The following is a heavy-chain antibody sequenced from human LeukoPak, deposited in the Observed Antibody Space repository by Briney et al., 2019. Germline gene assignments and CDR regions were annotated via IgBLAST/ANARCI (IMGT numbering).Heavy chain of an antibody. CDR3: ARDQRVRYFDTYGMDV. CDR1: GFTFSSYS. Sequence: GGSLRLSCAASGFTFSSYSMNWVRQAPGKGLEWVSSISSSSSYIYYADSVKGRFTISRDNAKNSLYLQMNSLRAEDTAVYYCARDQRVRYFDTYGMDVWGQGTTVTVSS. CDR2: ISSSSSYI. D-gene: IGHD3-9*01. J-gene: IGHJ6*02. V-gene: IGHV3-21*01.